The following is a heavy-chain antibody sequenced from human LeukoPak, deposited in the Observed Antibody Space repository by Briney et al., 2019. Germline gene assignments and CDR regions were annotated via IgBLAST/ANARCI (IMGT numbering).Heavy chain of an antibody. J-gene: IGHJ2*01. CDR2: ISWNSGSI. CDR1: GFTFDDYA. CDR3: AKDHDYGGNSEGSYWYFDL. D-gene: IGHD4-23*01. V-gene: IGHV3-9*01. Sequence: PGRSLRLSCAASGFTFDDYAMHWVRQAPGKGLEWASGISWNSGSIGYADSVKGRFTISRDNAKNSLYLQMNSLRAEDTALYYCAKDHDYGGNSEGSYWYFDLWGRGTLVTVSS.